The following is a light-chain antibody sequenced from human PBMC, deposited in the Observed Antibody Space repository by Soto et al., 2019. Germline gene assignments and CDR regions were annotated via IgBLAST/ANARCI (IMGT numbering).Light chain of an antibody. CDR1: QSVSRDY. J-gene: IGKJ1*01. CDR2: GAS. Sequence: EIVLTQSPGTLFLSPGERATLSCRASQSVSRDYLAWYQQKPGQAPRFLIYGASNRATGIPDRFSGSGSGTDFTLTISRLEPEDFAVYYCQQYGSSPLTFGQGTKVEIK. CDR3: QQYGSSPLT. V-gene: IGKV3-20*01.